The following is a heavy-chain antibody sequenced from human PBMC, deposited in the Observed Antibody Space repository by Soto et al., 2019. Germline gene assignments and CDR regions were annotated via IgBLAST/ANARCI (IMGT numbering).Heavy chain of an antibody. CDR3: ARDRGYTYGFDF. J-gene: IGHJ4*02. V-gene: IGHV3-33*08. Sequence: GGSLRLSCSVSGFSFSTYSMNWVRQAPGKGLEWVAVIRTNGNNRYYADSVKGRFTISRDNSKNTVYLQMNSLRDEDTAVYYCARDRGYTYGFDFWGQGALVTVSS. CDR2: IRTNGNNR. CDR1: GFSFSTYS. D-gene: IGHD5-18*01.